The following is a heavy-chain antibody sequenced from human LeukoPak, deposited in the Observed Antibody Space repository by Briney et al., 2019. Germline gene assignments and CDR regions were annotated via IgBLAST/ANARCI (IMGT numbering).Heavy chain of an antibody. CDR2: IYHSGST. Sequence: SSETLSLTCAVSGGSISSSNWWSWVRQPPGKGLEWIGEIYHSGSTNYNPSLKSRVTISVDKSKNQFSLKLSSVTAADTAVYYCARVSGSHSRFDYWGQGTLVTVSS. J-gene: IGHJ4*02. D-gene: IGHD1-26*01. CDR3: ARVSGSHSRFDY. V-gene: IGHV4-4*02. CDR1: GGSISSSNW.